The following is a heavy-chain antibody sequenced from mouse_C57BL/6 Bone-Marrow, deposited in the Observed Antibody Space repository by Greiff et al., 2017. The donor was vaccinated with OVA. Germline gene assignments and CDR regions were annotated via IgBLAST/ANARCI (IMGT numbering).Heavy chain of an antibody. CDR2: IDPEDGET. D-gene: IGHD2-1*01. CDR1: GFNIKDYY. J-gene: IGHJ2*01. Sequence: VQLQQSGAELVKPGASVTLSCTASGFNIKDYYMHWVKQRTEQGLEWIGRIDPEDGETKYAPKFQGKATITAYTSSNTAYLQRSSLTSDDTAVYYCASRYGNALGYWSQGTTLTVSS. V-gene: IGHV14-2*01. CDR3: ASRYGNALGY.